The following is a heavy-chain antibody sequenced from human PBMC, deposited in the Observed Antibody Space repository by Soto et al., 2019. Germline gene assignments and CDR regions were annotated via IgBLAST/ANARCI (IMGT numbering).Heavy chain of an antibody. Sequence: QVQLQESGLGLVKPSGTLSLTCAVSGGSISSNNWWSWVRQPPGKGLQWIGEIYHGGSTNYNPSLKSTVTIPVDNSKNQLSLKLTSETAADTAVYYSASEAAPPMAWGHGTLVAVSS. J-gene: IGHJ2*01. CDR1: GGSISSNNW. CDR2: IYHGGST. V-gene: IGHV4-4*02. CDR3: ASEAAPPMA.